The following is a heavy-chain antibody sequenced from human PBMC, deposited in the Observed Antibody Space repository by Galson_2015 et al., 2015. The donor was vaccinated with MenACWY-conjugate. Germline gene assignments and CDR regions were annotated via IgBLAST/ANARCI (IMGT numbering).Heavy chain of an antibody. D-gene: IGHD6-19*01. J-gene: IGHJ4*02. CDR3: ARAQGIAVSGYFDY. V-gene: IGHV3-30*01. Sequence: YADSVKGRFTISRANSKNTLYLQINSLRPEDTAVYYCARAQGIAVSGYFDYWGRGTLVSVSS.